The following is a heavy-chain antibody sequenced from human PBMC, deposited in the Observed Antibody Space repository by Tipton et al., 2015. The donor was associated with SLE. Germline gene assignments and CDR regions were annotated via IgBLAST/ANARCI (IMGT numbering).Heavy chain of an antibody. J-gene: IGHJ4*02. Sequence: TLSLTCTVSGGSISSHYWSWIRQPPGKGLEWIGYIHYSGSTNYNPSLKNRVTISADTSKNQFSLKLSSVTAADTAVYYCARTSFCGGGTCFSLDYWGQGTLVTVSS. CDR3: ARTSFCGGGTCFSLDY. D-gene: IGHD2-15*01. CDR2: IHYSGST. V-gene: IGHV4-59*08. CDR1: GGSISSHY.